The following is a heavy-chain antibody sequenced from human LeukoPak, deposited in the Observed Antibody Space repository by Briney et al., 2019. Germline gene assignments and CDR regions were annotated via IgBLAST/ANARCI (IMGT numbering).Heavy chain of an antibody. CDR1: GFTFSSYA. V-gene: IGHV3-30*04. D-gene: IGHD3-10*01. CDR2: ISYDGSNK. Sequence: GRSLRLSCAASGFTFSSYAMHWVRQAPGQGLQWVAVISYDGSNKYYADSVKGRFTISRDNSKNTLYLQMNSLRAEDTAVYYCARERRGSFDYWGQGTLVTVSP. CDR3: ARERRGSFDY. J-gene: IGHJ4*02.